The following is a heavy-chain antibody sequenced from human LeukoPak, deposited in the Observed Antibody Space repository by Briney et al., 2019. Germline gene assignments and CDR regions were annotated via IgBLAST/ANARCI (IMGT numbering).Heavy chain of an antibody. CDR2: IKQDGSEK. V-gene: IGHV3-7*03. Sequence: PGGSLRLSCAASGFTFSSYWMSWVRQAPGKALEWVANIKQDGSEKYYVDSVKGRFTISRDNAKNSLYLQMNSLRAEDTAVYYCAREGEQQLGWFDPWGQGTLVTVSS. J-gene: IGHJ5*02. CDR3: AREGEQQLGWFDP. D-gene: IGHD6-13*01. CDR1: GFTFSSYW.